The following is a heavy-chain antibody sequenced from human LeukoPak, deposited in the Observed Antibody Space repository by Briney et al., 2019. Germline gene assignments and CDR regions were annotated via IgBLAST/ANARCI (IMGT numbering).Heavy chain of an antibody. D-gene: IGHD1-20*01. CDR3: AKDLTGTSTYYFDY. V-gene: IGHV3-33*06. CDR1: GFTFSSYG. Sequence: GGSLRLSCAASGFTFSSYGMHWVRQAPGKGLEWVAVIWYDGSNKYYADSVKGRFTISRDNSKNTLYLLMNSLRAEDTAVYYCAKDLTGTSTYYFDYWGQGTLVTVSS. J-gene: IGHJ4*02. CDR2: IWYDGSNK.